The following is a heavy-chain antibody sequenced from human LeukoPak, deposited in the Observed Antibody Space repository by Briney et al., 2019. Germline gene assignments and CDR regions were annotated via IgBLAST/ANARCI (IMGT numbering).Heavy chain of an antibody. J-gene: IGHJ4*02. CDR2: ISGDGGST. D-gene: IGHD5-18*01. CDR3: AKGRDPIQLWSSYYFDY. V-gene: IGHV3-43*02. CDR1: GFTFDDYA. Sequence: GGSLRLSCAASGFTFDDYAMHWVRQAPGKGLEWVSLISGDGGSTYYADSVKGRFTISRDNSKNTLYLQMNSLRAEDTAVYYCAKGRDPIQLWSSYYFDYWGQGTLVTVSS.